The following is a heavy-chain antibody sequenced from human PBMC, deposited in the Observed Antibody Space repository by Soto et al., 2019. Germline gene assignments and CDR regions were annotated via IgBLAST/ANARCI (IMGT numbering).Heavy chain of an antibody. J-gene: IGHJ6*02. CDR2: IIPIFGTA. CDR1: GGTFSSYA. V-gene: IGHV1-69*13. D-gene: IGHD3-22*01. CDR3: ARGGRITMIVVPRSDYYYYGMDV. Sequence: SVKVSCKASGGTFSSYAISWVRQAPGQGLEWMGGIIPIFGTANYAQKFQGRVTITADESTSTAYMELSSLRSEDTAVYYCARGGRITMIVVPRSDYYYYGMDVWGQGTTVTVSS.